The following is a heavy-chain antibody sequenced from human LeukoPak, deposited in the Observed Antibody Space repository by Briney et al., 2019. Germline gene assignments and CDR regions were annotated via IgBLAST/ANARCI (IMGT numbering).Heavy chain of an antibody. CDR3: ARVRSTFDY. V-gene: IGHV3-7*01. CDR1: GFTISSYW. Sequence: PGGSLRLSCAASGFTISSYWMSWVRQAPGKGLEWVANIKQDGSEKYYVDSVKGRFTISRDNAKNSLYLQMNSLRAEDTAVYYCARVRSTFDYWGQGTLVTVSS. J-gene: IGHJ4*02. CDR2: IKQDGSEK.